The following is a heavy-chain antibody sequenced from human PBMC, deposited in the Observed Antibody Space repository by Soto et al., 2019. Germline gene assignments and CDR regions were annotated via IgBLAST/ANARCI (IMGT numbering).Heavy chain of an antibody. V-gene: IGHV3-74*01. J-gene: IGHJ4*02. CDR2: LNSDGRST. Sequence: GGSLRLSCAASGFTFINYWMHWVRQAPGKGLVWVSRLNSDGRSTSYADSVKGRFTISRDNAKNTLFLQMNSLRVEDTAVYYCARETSSWSFDSWGQGTLVTVSS. CDR3: ARETSSWSFDS. CDR1: GFTFINYW. D-gene: IGHD6-13*01.